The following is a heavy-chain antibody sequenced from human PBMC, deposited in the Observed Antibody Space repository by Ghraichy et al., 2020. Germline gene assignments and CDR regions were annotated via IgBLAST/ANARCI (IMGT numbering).Heavy chain of an antibody. V-gene: IGHV4-39*01. CDR1: GGSISSNSYY. Sequence: SETLSLTCTVSGGSISSNSYYWGWIRQPPGRGLEWIGSMYYSGSTYYNPSLKSRVTISADTSKNQFSLKLSSVTAADTAVYYCARHNEVATLRCPFDIWGQGTMVTVSS. CDR3: ARHNEVATLRCPFDI. CDR2: MYYSGST. J-gene: IGHJ3*02. D-gene: IGHD5-24*01.